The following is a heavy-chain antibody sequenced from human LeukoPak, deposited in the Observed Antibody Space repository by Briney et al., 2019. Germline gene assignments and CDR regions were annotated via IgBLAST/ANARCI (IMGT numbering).Heavy chain of an antibody. CDR3: AKDWGYCSGTSCPTFDY. D-gene: IGHD2-2*01. V-gene: IGHV3-30*02. J-gene: IGHJ4*02. CDR1: GFSLSNYG. CDR2: IRQDGSYN. Sequence: PGGSLRLSCAASGFSLSNYGMHWVRQAPGKGLEWVAYIRQDGSYNLYADSVKGRSTISRDNSNNMLYLRMKSLRAEDTALYYCAKDWGYCSGTSCPTFDYWGQGTLVTVSS.